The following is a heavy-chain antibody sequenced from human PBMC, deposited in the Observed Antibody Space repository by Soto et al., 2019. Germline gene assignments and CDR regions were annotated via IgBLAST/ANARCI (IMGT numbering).Heavy chain of an antibody. Sequence: SETLSLTCTVSGGSVSSGSDYWSWIRQPPGKGLEWIGYIYYIGSTNYNPSLKSRVTISVDTSKKQFSLKLNSVTAADAAVYYCARVGSRSWYYYYGMDVWGQGTTVTVSS. D-gene: IGHD6-13*01. V-gene: IGHV4-61*01. J-gene: IGHJ6*02. CDR1: GGSVSSGSDY. CDR3: ARVGSRSWYYYYGMDV. CDR2: IYYIGST.